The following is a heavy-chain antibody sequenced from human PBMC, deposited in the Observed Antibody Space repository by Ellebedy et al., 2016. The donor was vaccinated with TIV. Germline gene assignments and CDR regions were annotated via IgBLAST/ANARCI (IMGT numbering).Heavy chain of an antibody. Sequence: ASVKVSXXASGYTFTSYGISWVRQAPGQGLEWMGWISAYNGNTNYAQKLQGRVTMTTDTSTSTAYMELRSLRSDDTAVYYCARDVGCSSTSCYKYNWFDPWGQGTLVTVSS. CDR1: GYTFTSYG. V-gene: IGHV1-18*01. D-gene: IGHD2-2*02. J-gene: IGHJ5*02. CDR2: ISAYNGNT. CDR3: ARDVGCSSTSCYKYNWFDP.